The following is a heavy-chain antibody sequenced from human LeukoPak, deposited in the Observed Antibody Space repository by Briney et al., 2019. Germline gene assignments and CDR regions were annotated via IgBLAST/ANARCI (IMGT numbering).Heavy chain of an antibody. D-gene: IGHD6-19*01. CDR2: IYYSGST. CDR3: ARINSSGWYAYYMDV. CDR1: GGSISSYY. J-gene: IGHJ6*03. Sequence: SETLSLTCTVSGGSISSYYWSWIRQPPGKGLEWIGYIYYSGSTNYNPSLKSRVTISVDTSKNQFSLKLSSVTAADTAVYYCARINSSGWYAYYMDVWGKGTTVTVSS. V-gene: IGHV4-59*01.